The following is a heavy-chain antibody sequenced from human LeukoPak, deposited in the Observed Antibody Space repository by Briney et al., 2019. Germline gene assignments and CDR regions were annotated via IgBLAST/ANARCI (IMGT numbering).Heavy chain of an antibody. D-gene: IGHD3-10*01. V-gene: IGHV4-34*01. Sequence: SETLSLTCAVYGGSFSGYYWSWIRQPPGKGLEWIGEMNHSGSTNYNPSLKRRVTISVDTSKNQFSLKLSSVTAADTAVYYCARVKGTSYRPHAGWFDPWGQGTLVTVSS. CDR3: ARVKGTSYRPHAGWFDP. J-gene: IGHJ5*02. CDR2: MNHSGST. CDR1: GGSFSGYY.